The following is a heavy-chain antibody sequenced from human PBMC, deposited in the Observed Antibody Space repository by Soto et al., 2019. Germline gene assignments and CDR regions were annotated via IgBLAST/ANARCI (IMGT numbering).Heavy chain of an antibody. CDR1: GFIFSAYG. D-gene: IGHD2-21*01. J-gene: IGHJ6*02. V-gene: IGHV3-33*01. CDR3: ARCKQKVIHCAMDV. Sequence: QVHLVQSGGGAVQPGRSLRVSCSTSGFIFSAYGMHWVRQAPGKGLEWVAFINSDGSSKFYGDSVKGRFTISRDNSKNMLYLQLNSLRVEDTAIYYCARCKQKVIHCAMDVWGQGATVTVTS. CDR2: INSDGSSK.